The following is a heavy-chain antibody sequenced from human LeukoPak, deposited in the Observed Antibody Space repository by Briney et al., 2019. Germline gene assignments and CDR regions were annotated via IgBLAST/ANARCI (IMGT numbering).Heavy chain of an antibody. CDR1: GGTFSSYA. Sequence: SVKVSCKASGGTFSSYAISWVRQAPGQGLEWMGGIIPIFGTANYVQKFQGRVTITADESTSTAYMELSSLRSEDTAVYYCARGRPAGYCSGGSCYRGSYYYYYMDVWGKGTTVTISS. CDR2: IIPIFGTA. D-gene: IGHD2-15*01. V-gene: IGHV1-69*01. CDR3: ARGRPAGYCSGGSCYRGSYYYYYMDV. J-gene: IGHJ6*03.